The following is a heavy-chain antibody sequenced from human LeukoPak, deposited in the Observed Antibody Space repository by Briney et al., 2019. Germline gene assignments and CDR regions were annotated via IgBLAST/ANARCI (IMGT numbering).Heavy chain of an antibody. CDR2: IRYDGNNK. CDR1: GFTFSSYG. J-gene: IGHJ4*02. Sequence: GGSLRLSCAASGFTFSSYGMHCVRPAPGKGLGWVAFIRYDGNNKYYADCVKGRFTISRDNSKNTLYLQMNSLRAEDTAVYYCAKDSYYYDSSGYHYWGQGTLVTVSS. D-gene: IGHD3-22*01. CDR3: AKDSYYYDSSGYHY. V-gene: IGHV3-30*02.